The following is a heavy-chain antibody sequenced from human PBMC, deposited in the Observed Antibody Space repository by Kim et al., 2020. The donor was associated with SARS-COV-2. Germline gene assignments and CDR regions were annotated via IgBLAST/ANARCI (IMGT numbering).Heavy chain of an antibody. V-gene: IGHV4-39*07. J-gene: IGHJ4*02. Sequence: SETLSLTCTVSGGSISNSSSYWGWIRQPPGKGLEWIGSIYYTGSTYYNPSLKSRVTISLDTPKNQFSLKLSSVTAADTAVYYCARDAYSRDWLFDYWGQGTLVTVSS. CDR1: GGSISNSSSY. CDR2: IYYTGST. D-gene: IGHD6-19*01. CDR3: ARDAYSRDWLFDY.